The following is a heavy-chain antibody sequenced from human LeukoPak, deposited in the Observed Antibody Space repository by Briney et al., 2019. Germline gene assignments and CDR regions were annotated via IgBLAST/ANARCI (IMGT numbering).Heavy chain of an antibody. V-gene: IGHV1-8*01. CDR3: ASFEYGDYRYYFDY. CDR1: GYTFTSYD. CDR2: MNPNSGNT. J-gene: IGHJ4*01. Sequence: ASVKVSCKASGYTFTSYDINWVRQATGQGLEWMGWMNPNSGNTGYAQKFQGRVTMTRNTSISTAYMELSSLRSEDTAAYYCASFEYGDYRYYFDYWGQGTLVTVSS. D-gene: IGHD4-17*01.